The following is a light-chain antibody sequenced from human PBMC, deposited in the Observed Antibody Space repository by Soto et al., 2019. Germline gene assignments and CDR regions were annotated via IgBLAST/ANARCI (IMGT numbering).Light chain of an antibody. V-gene: IGLV2-23*02. Sequence: QSALAQPASVSASPGQSITISCTGTSSDIGSYNFVSWYQLHPGKVPKLMIYEVTKRPSGVSTRFSGSKSGNTASLTISRLHAEDEGDYYCCSYAGRDTFVFXTGSKVAVL. J-gene: IGLJ1*01. CDR3: CSYAGRDTFV. CDR2: EVT. CDR1: SSDIGSYNF.